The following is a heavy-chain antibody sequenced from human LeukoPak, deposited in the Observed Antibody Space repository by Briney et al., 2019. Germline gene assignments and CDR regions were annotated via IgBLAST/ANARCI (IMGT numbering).Heavy chain of an antibody. V-gene: IGHV4-30-4*01. Sequence: SQTLSLTCTVSGGSISSGDYYWSWIRQPPGKGLEWIGYIYYSGSTYYNPSLKSRVTISVDTSKNQFSLKLSSVTAADTAVYYCARADVDIVAPGFDYWGQGTLVTVSS. CDR2: IYYSGST. J-gene: IGHJ4*02. CDR1: GGSISSGDYY. D-gene: IGHD5-12*01. CDR3: ARADVDIVAPGFDY.